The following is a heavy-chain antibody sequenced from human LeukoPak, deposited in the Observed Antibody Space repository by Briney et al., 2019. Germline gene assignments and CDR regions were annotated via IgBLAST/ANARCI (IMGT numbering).Heavy chain of an antibody. J-gene: IGHJ6*02. Sequence: SETLSLTCTVSGGSISSYYWSWIRQPPGKGLEWIGYIYYSGSTNYNPSLKSRVTISVDTSKNQFSLKLSSLTAADTAGYYCARDCTNAGSGMDVWGQGNTVTVSS. CDR1: GGSISSYY. CDR3: ARDCTNAGSGMDV. CDR2: IYYSGST. D-gene: IGHD2-8*01. V-gene: IGHV4-59*01.